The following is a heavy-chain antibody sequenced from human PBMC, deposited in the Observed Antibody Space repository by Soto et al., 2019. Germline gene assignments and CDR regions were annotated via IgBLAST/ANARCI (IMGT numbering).Heavy chain of an antibody. D-gene: IGHD6-13*01. CDR2: IFYDGTDK. CDR1: GSTFGDYG. CDR3: AKDRSRSLDDMDF. V-gene: IGHV3-33*03. Sequence: EGSLRLSCAASGSTFGDYGMYWVRQAPGKGLEWVAVIFYDGTDKYYADSVRGRFAISRDNSENTLYLEMNSLRVEDTAVYYCAKDRSRSLDDMDFRGQVPTVTFS. J-gene: IGHJ6*02.